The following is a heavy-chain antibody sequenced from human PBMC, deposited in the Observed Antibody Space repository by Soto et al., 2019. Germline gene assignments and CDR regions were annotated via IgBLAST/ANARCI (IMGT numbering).Heavy chain of an antibody. CDR3: ARDHYYDSSGYYPNFDY. CDR1: GYTFTSYD. Sequence: QVQLVQSGAEVKKPGASVKFSCKASGYTFTSYDINWVRQATGQGLEWMGWMNPNSGNPGYAQKFQGRVTMTRNTSIRTAYKELSSLRSEDTAVYYCARDHYYDSSGYYPNFDYWGQGTLVTVSS. CDR2: MNPNSGNP. J-gene: IGHJ4*02. D-gene: IGHD3-22*01. V-gene: IGHV1-8*01.